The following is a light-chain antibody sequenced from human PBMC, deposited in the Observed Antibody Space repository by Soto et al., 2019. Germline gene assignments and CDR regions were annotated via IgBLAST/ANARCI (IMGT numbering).Light chain of an antibody. CDR2: EVT. J-gene: IGLJ3*02. CDR1: SSDVGGYNY. CDR3: SSYAASNNFYFV. Sequence: QSALTQPPSASGSLGQSVTISSTGTSSDVGGYNYVSWYQQYPGRAPKLMIYEVTKRPSGVPDRFSGSKSGNTASLTVSGLQAEDEADYYCSSYAASNNFYFVFGGGTKLTVL. V-gene: IGLV2-8*01.